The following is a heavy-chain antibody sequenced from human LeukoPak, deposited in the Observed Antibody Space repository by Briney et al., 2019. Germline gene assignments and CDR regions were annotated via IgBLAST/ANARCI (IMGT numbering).Heavy chain of an antibody. CDR2: INHSGRT. CDR3: ARGVRDLIDV. D-gene: IGHD5-24*01. J-gene: IGHJ6*04. V-gene: IGHV4-34*01. CDR1: GGSIRGHY. Sequence: SETLSLTCAVYGGSIRGHYWRWVRQPPGKGLEWIGEINHSGRTNYNPSLKSRVTMSIDTSKNQFSLKLSSVTAADPGVCYCARGVRDLIDVWGKGTTVTVSS.